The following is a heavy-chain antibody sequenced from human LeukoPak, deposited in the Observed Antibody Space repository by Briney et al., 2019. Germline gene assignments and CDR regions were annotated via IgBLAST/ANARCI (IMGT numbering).Heavy chain of an antibody. CDR2: MNPNSGNT. J-gene: IGHJ6*03. D-gene: IGHD3-3*01. V-gene: IGHV1-8*03. CDR3: ARARYYDFWSGSSHYYYYYYMDV. Sequence: GASVKVSYKASGYTFTSYDISWVRQATGQGLEWMGWMNPNSGNTGYAQKFQGRVTITRNTSISTAYMELSNLRSDDTAVYYCARARYYDFWSGSSHYYYYYYMDVWGKGTTVTVSS. CDR1: GYTFTSYD.